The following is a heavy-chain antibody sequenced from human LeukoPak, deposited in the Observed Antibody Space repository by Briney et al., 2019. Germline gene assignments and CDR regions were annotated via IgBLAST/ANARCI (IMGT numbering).Heavy chain of an antibody. CDR3: AIWTSGNY. CDR1: QFTFNGSW. V-gene: IGHV3-7*01. D-gene: IGHD1-1*01. CDR2: MDQTGSQK. J-gene: IGHJ4*02. Sequence: PGGSLRLSRADSQFTFNGSWMNCVRQAPGKGLEWVANMDQTGSQKRYVDSVRGRFTISKDNPGASLYRDMHSLRAEDTAIYYCAIWTSGNYWGQGTLVTVSS.